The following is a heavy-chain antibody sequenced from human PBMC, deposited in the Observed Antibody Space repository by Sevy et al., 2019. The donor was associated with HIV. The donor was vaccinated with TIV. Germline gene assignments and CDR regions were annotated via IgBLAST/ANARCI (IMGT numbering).Heavy chain of an antibody. D-gene: IGHD3-10*01. J-gene: IGHJ4*02. CDR1: GYTFTGYY. CDR3: ARAEGYYFGSGSLDS. Sequence: ASVKVSCKASGYTFTGYYIHWVRQAPGQGLEWMGWINPNSGDTICAQKFEGRVTMTSDTSISTAYMELTRLTSDDTAMFYCARAEGYYFGSGSLDSWGQGTPVTVSS. V-gene: IGHV1-2*02. CDR2: INPNSGDT.